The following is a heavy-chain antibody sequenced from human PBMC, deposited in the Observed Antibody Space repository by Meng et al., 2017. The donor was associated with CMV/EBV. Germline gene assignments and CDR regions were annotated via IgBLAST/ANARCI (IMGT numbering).Heavy chain of an antibody. D-gene: IGHD3-3*01. CDR1: GGSISSYY. Sequence: GSLRLSCTVSGGSISSYYWSWIRQPPGKGLEWIGYIYYSGSTNYNPSLKSRVTISVDTSKNQFSLKLSSVTAADTAVYYCARENYDFWSGYSSHNWFDPWGQGTLVTVSS. V-gene: IGHV4-59*01. CDR3: ARENYDFWSGYSSHNWFDP. CDR2: IYYSGST. J-gene: IGHJ5*02.